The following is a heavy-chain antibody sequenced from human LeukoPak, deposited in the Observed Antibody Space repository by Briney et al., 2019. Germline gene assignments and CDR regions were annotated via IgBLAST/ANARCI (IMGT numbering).Heavy chain of an antibody. J-gene: IGHJ4*02. CDR2: IKWNGAST. CDR1: GITFGYYG. D-gene: IGHD3-22*01. CDR3: ARMSEVDYYDSSGYFDY. V-gene: IGHV3-20*04. Sequence: GGVLRLSWAAPGITFGYYGMCLVRPAPGEGVEWVPGIKWNGASTGYADSVKGRFTISRDNAKNSLYLQMNSLRAEDTALYYCARMSEVDYYDSSGYFDYWGQGTLVTVSS.